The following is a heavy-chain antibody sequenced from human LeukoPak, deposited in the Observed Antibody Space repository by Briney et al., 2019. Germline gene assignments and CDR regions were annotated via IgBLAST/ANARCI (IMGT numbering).Heavy chain of an antibody. Sequence: ASVTVSCTASGYTFTRNDINWVRQATGQGLEWMGWMNPNSGNTGYAQKFRGRVSMTRDTSTSTAYMELRSLRSDDTAVYYCSRSGPGSCSGGSCYSNYWGQGTLVTVSS. D-gene: IGHD2-15*01. CDR3: SRSGPGSCSGGSCYSNY. J-gene: IGHJ4*02. CDR1: GYTFTRND. CDR2: MNPNSGNT. V-gene: IGHV1-8*01.